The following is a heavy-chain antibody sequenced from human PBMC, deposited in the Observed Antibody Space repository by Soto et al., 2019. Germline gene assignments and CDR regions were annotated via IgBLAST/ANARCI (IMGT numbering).Heavy chain of an antibody. CDR1: GYTFTGYY. CDR3: ARGAVAVANWCDP. Sequence: GASVKVSCKASGYTFTGYYMNWVRQAPGQGLEWMGWINPNSGVTNYAQKFEGRVTMTRDTSISTAYMDLSRLRSDGTAVYFCARGAVAVANWCDPWGQGTKGTVSA. V-gene: IGHV1-2*02. J-gene: IGHJ5*02. D-gene: IGHD6-19*01. CDR2: INPNSGVT.